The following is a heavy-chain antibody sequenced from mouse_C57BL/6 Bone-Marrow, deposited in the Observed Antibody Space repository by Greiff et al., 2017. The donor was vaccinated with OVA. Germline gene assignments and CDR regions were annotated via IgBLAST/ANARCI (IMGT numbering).Heavy chain of an antibody. Sequence: VQLQQSGPELVKPGASVTLSCKASGYSFTDYNMNWVKQSNGKSLEWIGVINPNYGTTSYNQKFKGKATLTVDQSSSTAYMQLNNLTSGDSAIYYCTIKIVPLITTGVATKFFDDWGQGTTLTVSS. CDR3: TIKIVPLITTGVATKFFDD. D-gene: IGHD1-1*01. V-gene: IGHV1-39*01. CDR1: GYSFTDYN. CDR2: INPNYGTT. J-gene: IGHJ2*01.